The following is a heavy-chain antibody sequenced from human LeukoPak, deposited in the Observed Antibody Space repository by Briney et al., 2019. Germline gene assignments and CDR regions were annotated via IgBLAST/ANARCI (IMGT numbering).Heavy chain of an antibody. J-gene: IGHJ4*02. CDR2: MSHDGRNT. D-gene: IGHD3-22*01. CDR1: GFTFTRYA. Sequence: GRSLRLSCTASGFTFTRYAMHWVRQAPGKGLEWMTVMSHDGRNTFYADSVKGRFTLSRDTSKNTLYLQMNSLRAEDMAIYYCVRQACLDGSRCYLDYWGQGTQVTVSS. V-gene: IGHV3-30*04. CDR3: VRQACLDGSRCYLDY.